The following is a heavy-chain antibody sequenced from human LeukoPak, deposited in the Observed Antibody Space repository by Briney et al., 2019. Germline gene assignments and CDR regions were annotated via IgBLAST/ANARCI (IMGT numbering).Heavy chain of an antibody. V-gene: IGHV3-21*04. D-gene: IGHD3-22*01. CDR1: GFTFSSYS. CDR3: AKDRAMIVVVPPFDY. Sequence: GGSLRLSCAASGFTFSSYSMNWVRQAPGKGLEWVSSISSSSSYIYYAGSVKGRFTISRDNAKNTLYQQMNSLRAEDTAVYYCAKDRAMIVVVPPFDYWGQGTLVTVSS. J-gene: IGHJ4*02. CDR2: ISSSSSYI.